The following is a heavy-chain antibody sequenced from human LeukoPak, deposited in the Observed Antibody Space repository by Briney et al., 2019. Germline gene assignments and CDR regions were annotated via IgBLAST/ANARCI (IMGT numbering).Heavy chain of an antibody. CDR2: ISSNGGST. CDR3: ARGTRGFDY. J-gene: IGHJ4*02. Sequence: GGSLRLSCAASGFTFSSYAMHWVRQAPGKGLEYVSAISSNGGSTYYANSVKGRFTISRDNSKNTLYLQMGSLRAEDMAMYYCARGTRGFDYWGQGTLVTVSS. CDR1: GFTFSSYA. V-gene: IGHV3-64*01. D-gene: IGHD3-10*01.